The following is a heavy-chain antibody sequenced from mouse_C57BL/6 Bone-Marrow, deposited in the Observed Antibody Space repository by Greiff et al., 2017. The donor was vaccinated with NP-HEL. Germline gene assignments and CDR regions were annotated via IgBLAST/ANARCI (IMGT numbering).Heavy chain of an antibody. CDR3: SRSSIYYYGRSYVWFAD. CDR2: IDPANGNT. D-gene: IGHD1-1*01. V-gene: IGHV14-3*01. Sequence: EVQLQQSVAELVRPGASVKLSCTASGFNIKNTYMHWVKQRPEQGLEWIGRIDPANGNTKYAPKFQGKDTITADTSSNTAYLQLSSLTSEDTAIYYCSRSSIYYYGRSYVWFADWGQGTLVTVSA. J-gene: IGHJ3*01. CDR1: GFNIKNTY.